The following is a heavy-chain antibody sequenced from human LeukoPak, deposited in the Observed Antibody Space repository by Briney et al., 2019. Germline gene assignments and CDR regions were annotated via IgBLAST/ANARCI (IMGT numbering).Heavy chain of an antibody. CDR3: ARVLDWSYWYFDL. V-gene: IGHV1-69*04. CDR2: IIPILGIA. CDR1: GGTFSSYA. J-gene: IGHJ2*01. D-gene: IGHD3-9*01. Sequence: ASVKVSCKASGGTFSSYAISWVRQAPGQGLGWMGRIIPILGIANYAQKFQGRVTITADKSTSTAYMELSSLRSEDTAVYYCARVLDWSYWYFDLWGRGTLVTVSS.